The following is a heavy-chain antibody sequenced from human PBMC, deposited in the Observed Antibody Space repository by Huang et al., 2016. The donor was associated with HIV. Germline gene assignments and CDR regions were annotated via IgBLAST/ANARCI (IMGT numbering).Heavy chain of an antibody. D-gene: IGHD3-22*01. CDR1: GGSISSGSYY. CDR3: ARGYYDSSGSDAFDI. CDR2: IYTSGNT. V-gene: IGHV4-61*09. Sequence: VSGGSISSGSYYWSWIRKPAGKGLEWIGHIYTSGNTNYNPSLKSRVTMSVDMSRNQFSLRLSSVTAADTAVYYCARGYYDSSGSDAFDIWGQGTLVTVSS. J-gene: IGHJ3*02.